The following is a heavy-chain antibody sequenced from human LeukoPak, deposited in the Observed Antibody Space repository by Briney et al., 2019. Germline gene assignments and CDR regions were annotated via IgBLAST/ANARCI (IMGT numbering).Heavy chain of an antibody. V-gene: IGHV4-59*01. CDR1: GGSISSYY. CDR2: IYYSGST. D-gene: IGHD3-10*01. Sequence: SETLSLTCTVSGGSISSYYWSWIRQPPGKGLEWVGYIYYSGSTNYNPSLKSRVTISVDTSKNQFSLKLSSVTAADTAVYYCARVYNYYGSGSYGFDYWGQGTLVTVSS. J-gene: IGHJ4*02. CDR3: ARVYNYYGSGSYGFDY.